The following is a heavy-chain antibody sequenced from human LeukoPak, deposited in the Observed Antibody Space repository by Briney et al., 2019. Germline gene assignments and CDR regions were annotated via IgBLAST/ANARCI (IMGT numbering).Heavy chain of an antibody. CDR3: ARDQGFTMTAVY. Sequence: PSETLSLTCTVSGGSVSSGSYYWSWIRQPPGKGLEWVALMSYDGSIKHFADSVKGRFTISRDNSRNTLYLQMNSLRVEDTAVYYCARDQGFTMTAVYWGQGTLVTVSS. J-gene: IGHJ4*02. CDR1: GGSVSSGSYY. D-gene: IGHD3-22*01. CDR2: MSYDGSIK. V-gene: IGHV3-30*03.